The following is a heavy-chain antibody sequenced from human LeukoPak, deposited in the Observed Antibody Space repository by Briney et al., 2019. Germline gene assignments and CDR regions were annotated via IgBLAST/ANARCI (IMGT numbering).Heavy chain of an antibody. CDR2: INHSGST. J-gene: IGHJ3*02. CDR1: GGSFSGYY. D-gene: IGHD4-11*01. V-gene: IGHV4-34*01. CDR3: ARGQYSNCGRVAFDI. Sequence: SETLSLTCAVYGGSFSGYYWSWLRQPPGKGLEWIGEINHSGSTKYNPSLKSRVTISVDTSKNQFSLKLSSVTAADTAVYYCARGQYSNCGRVAFDIWGQGTMVTVSS.